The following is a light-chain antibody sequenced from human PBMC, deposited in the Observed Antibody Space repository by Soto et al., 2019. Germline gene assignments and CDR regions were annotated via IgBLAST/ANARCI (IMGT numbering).Light chain of an antibody. CDR1: QLFSSN. V-gene: IGKV3-15*01. CDR2: GSS. J-gene: IGKJ5*01. CDR3: QQYNDWPRT. Sequence: IVMTQSPATLSVSPGESVTLSCRASQLFSSNLAWYQRRPGQAPRLLSYGSSTRATGVPPRFSGSASGTEFTLTISSLQSEDFGVYYCQQYNDWPRTFGQGTRLEIK.